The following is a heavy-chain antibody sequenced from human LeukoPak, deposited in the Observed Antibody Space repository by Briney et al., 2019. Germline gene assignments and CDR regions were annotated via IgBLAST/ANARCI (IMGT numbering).Heavy chain of an antibody. Sequence: GASVKVSCKASGYTFAGYFIHWVRQAPGQGLEWVGRINCNSGGTEFAQKFQGRVTMTRDTSIGTAYVEVSRLKSDDTAVYFCSRDLTSTPNWEFDYWGQGTLVTVSS. CDR2: INCNSGGT. CDR1: GYTFAGYF. J-gene: IGHJ4*02. CDR3: SRDLTSTPNWEFDY. D-gene: IGHD1-26*01. V-gene: IGHV1-2*06.